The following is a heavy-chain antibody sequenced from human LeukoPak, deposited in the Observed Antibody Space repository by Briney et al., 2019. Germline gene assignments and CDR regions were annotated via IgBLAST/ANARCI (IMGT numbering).Heavy chain of an antibody. CDR2: TYYRSTWYN. D-gene: IGHD6-19*01. CDR3: ARDSSGTDY. J-gene: IGHJ4*02. Sequence: SQTLSLTCAISGDSVSSNSAAWNWIRQSPSRGLEWLGRTYYRSTWYNDYAVSLKSRITIKADTSKNQFSLKLSSVTAADTAVYYCARDSSGTDYWGQGTLVTVSS. CDR1: GDSVSSNSAA. V-gene: IGHV6-1*01.